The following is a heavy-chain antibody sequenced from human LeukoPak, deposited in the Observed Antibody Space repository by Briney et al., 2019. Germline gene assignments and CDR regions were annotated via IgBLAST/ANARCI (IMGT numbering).Heavy chain of an antibody. CDR3: AKEDSSSWYLSFDI. CDR1: GFTVSSNY. D-gene: IGHD6-13*01. Sequence: GGSLRLSCAASGFTVSSNYMSWVRHAPGKGLEGVSVIYSGGSTYYADSVKGRFTISRDNSKNTLYLQMNSLRAEDTAVYYCAKEDSSSWYLSFDIWGQGTMVTVAS. J-gene: IGHJ3*02. CDR2: IYSGGST. V-gene: IGHV3-66*01.